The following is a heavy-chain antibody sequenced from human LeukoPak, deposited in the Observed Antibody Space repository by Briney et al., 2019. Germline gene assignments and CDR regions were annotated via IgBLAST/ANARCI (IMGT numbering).Heavy chain of an antibody. Sequence: SETLSLTCTVSGGSISSSSYYWGWIRQPPGRGLEWIGIIYYSGSTYYNPSLKSRLTISVDTSKNQFSLKLSSVTAADTAVYYCARRYNSGLNYFVYWGQGTRVTLSS. CDR2: IYYSGST. D-gene: IGHD6-19*01. V-gene: IGHV4-39*01. CDR1: GGSISSSSYY. J-gene: IGHJ4*02. CDR3: ARRYNSGLNYFVY.